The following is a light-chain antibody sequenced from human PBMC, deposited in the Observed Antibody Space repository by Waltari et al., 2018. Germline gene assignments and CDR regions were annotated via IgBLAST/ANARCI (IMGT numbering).Light chain of an antibody. CDR1: QSLLHSDGYNY. CDR2: LSF. Sequence: EIVMTQSPLSLPVTPGETASIPCRSSQSLLHSDGYNYLNWYLPKPGQSPQLLIYLSFSRASGVPDRFTGSGAGTDFTLKISRVEAEDVGFDYCMQALHTPPTFGQGTRAEIK. V-gene: IGKV2-28*01. CDR3: MQALHTPPT. J-gene: IGKJ1*01.